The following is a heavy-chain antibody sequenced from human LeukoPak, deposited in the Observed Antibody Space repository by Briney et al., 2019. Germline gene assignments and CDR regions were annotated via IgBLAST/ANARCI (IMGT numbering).Heavy chain of an antibody. D-gene: IGHD5-24*01. J-gene: IGHJ4*02. CDR3: ARDNDRDGYNFLDY. V-gene: IGHV3-13*01. CDR1: GFTVSSYA. Sequence: GGSLRLSCAASGFTVSSYAMHWVRQPIGKGLEWVSALGIAGDTFYPGSVKGRFTISRDNSKNTLYLQMNSLRAEDTAVYYCARDNDRDGYNFLDYWGQGTLVTVSS. CDR2: LGIAGDT.